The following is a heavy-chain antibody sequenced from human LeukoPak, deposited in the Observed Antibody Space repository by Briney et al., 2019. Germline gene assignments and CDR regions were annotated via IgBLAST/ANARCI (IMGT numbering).Heavy chain of an antibody. J-gene: IGHJ4*02. CDR3: ASGYSYGYDTPIDY. D-gene: IGHD5-18*01. V-gene: IGHV1-69*05. Sequence: SVKVSCKASGYPFTNYAISWVRQAPGQGLEWMGGIIPIFGTANHAQKFQGRVTITTDESTSTAYMELSSLRSEDTAVYYCASGYSYGYDTPIDYWGQGTLVTVSS. CDR2: IIPIFGTA. CDR1: GYPFTNYA.